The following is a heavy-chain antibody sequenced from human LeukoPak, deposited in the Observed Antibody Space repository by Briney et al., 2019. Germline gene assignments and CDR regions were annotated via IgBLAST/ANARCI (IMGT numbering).Heavy chain of an antibody. V-gene: IGHV4-61*02. CDR1: GGSISSGSYY. J-gene: IGHJ3*02. D-gene: IGHD3-22*01. CDR3: ARKTLVVVINGFDI. Sequence: SETLSLTCTVSGGSISSGSYYWSWIRQPAGKGLEWIGRIYTSGSTNYNPSLKSRVTISVDTSKNQFSLKLSSVTAADTAVYYCARKTLVVVINGFDIWGQGTMVTVSS. CDR2: IYTSGST.